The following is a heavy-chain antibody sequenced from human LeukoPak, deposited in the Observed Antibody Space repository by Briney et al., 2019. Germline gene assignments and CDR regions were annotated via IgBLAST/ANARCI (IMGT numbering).Heavy chain of an antibody. D-gene: IGHD6-13*01. J-gene: IGHJ6*02. Sequence: PGRSLRLSCAASGFSFDRYGMHWVRQAPGKGPEWVAVISYDGSNKYYADSVKGRFTISRDNSKNTLYLQMNSLRAEDTAVYYCAKVGTSSSRAFYYGMDVWGQGTTVTVSS. CDR1: GFSFDRYG. CDR3: AKVGTSSSRAFYYGMDV. CDR2: ISYDGSNK. V-gene: IGHV3-30*18.